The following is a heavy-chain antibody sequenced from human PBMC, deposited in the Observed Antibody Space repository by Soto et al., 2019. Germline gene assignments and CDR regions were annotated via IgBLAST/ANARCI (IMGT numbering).Heavy chain of an antibody. V-gene: IGHV3-53*01. CDR2: IYSGGYT. CDR1: GFTVSNNS. D-gene: IGHD3-10*01. J-gene: IGHJ4*02. Sequence: EVQLVESGGGLIQPGGSLRLSCAVSGFTVSNNSMSWVRQAPGKGLEGVSVIYSGGYTAYGDSVKGRFTISRDNSKKHLFLQMKSPGPDRTGVFYWGTTPGGGGYWGQGTLVTVSS. CDR3: GTTPGGGGY.